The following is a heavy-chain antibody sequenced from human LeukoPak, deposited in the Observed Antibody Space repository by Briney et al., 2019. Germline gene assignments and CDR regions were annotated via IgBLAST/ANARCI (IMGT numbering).Heavy chain of an antibody. J-gene: IGHJ4*02. V-gene: IGHV1-69*05. Sequence: SVKVSCKASGGTFSSYAISWVRQAPGQGLEWMGRIIPIFGTANYAQKFQGRVTITTDESTSTAYMELSSLRSEDTAVYYCARDPFPIRGSSSLSPFDCWGQGTLVTVSS. CDR2: IIPIFGTA. D-gene: IGHD6-13*01. CDR3: ARDPFPIRGSSSLSPFDC. CDR1: GGTFSSYA.